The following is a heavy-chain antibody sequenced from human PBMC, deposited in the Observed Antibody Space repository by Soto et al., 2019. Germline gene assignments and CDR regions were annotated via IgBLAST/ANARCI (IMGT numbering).Heavy chain of an antibody. V-gene: IGHV4-31*03. J-gene: IGHJ5*02. CDR3: ARARGLRFLEWLPTENWFDP. D-gene: IGHD3-3*01. CDR2: IYYSGST. CDR1: GGSISSGGYY. Sequence: LSLTCTVSGGSISSGGYYWSWIRQHPGKGLEWIGYIYYSGSTYYNPSLKSRVTISVDTSKNQFSLKLSSVTAADTAVYYCARARGLRFLEWLPTENWFDPWGQGTLVT.